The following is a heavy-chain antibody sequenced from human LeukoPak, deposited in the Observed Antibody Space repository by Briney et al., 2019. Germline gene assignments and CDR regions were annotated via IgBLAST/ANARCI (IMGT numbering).Heavy chain of an antibody. J-gene: IGHJ4*02. CDR2: ISTSSSYI. Sequence: GGSLRLSCAASGFTFSSYTMNWVRQAPGKGLEWVSSISTSSSYIYYGDSVKGRFTISRDNSKNTLYLQMNSLRVEDTAVYYCAKYYSDSSGYYITPPARAPDYWGQGTLVTVSS. CDR3: AKYYSDSSGYYITPPARAPDY. V-gene: IGHV3-21*04. CDR1: GFTFSSYT. D-gene: IGHD3-22*01.